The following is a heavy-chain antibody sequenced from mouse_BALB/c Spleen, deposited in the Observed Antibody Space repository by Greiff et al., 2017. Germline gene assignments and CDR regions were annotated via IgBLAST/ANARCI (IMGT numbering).Heavy chain of an antibody. CDR2: ISSGSSTI. Sequence: EVRGVESGGGLVQPGGSRKLSCAASGFTFSSFGMHWVRQAPEKGLEWVAYISSGSSTIYYADTVKGRFTISRDNPKNTLFLQMTSLRSEDTAMYYCARSRITTVVEDWYFDVWGAGTTVTVSS. V-gene: IGHV5-17*02. CDR1: GFTFSSFG. CDR3: ARSRITTVVEDWYFDV. J-gene: IGHJ1*01. D-gene: IGHD1-1*01.